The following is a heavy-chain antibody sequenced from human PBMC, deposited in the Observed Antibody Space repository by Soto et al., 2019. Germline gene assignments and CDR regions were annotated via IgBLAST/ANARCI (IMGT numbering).Heavy chain of an antibody. CDR3: ARDRGYNTGWYGGALDL. CDR1: GFTFSTYE. CDR2: ISSRGTSI. J-gene: IGHJ4*02. D-gene: IGHD6-19*01. Sequence: EVELVESGGGLVQPGESLRLSCAASGFTFSTYEMNWVRQAPGKGLEWVAYISSRGTSIFYADSVEGRFSISRDNDNDSVSLLMNNLRVDDTAVYYCARDRGYNTGWYGGALDLWGQGTLVKVSS. V-gene: IGHV3-48*03.